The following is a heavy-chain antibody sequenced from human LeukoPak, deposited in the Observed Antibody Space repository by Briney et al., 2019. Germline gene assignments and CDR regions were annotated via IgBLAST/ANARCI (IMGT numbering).Heavy chain of an antibody. D-gene: IGHD4-23*01. Sequence: PGGSLRLSCAASGFTFSDYYMSWIRQAPGKGLEWVANIKQDGSEKYCVDSVKGRFTISRDNAKKSLYLQMNSLRAEDTAVYYCARGAPYGGPDYWGQGTLVTVSS. CDR1: GFTFSDYY. J-gene: IGHJ4*02. CDR3: ARGAPYGGPDY. V-gene: IGHV3-7*01. CDR2: IKQDGSEK.